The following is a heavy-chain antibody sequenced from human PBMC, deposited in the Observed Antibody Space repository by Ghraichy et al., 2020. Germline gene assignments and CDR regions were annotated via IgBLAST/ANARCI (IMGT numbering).Heavy chain of an antibody. J-gene: IGHJ4*02. Sequence: GGSLRLSCVASGFTFSNYAMTWVRQAPGKGLEWVSAITRSGSLTGTAGGTYYADSVKGRFTISRDNFKNMLYLQMNSLSAEDTAVYYCGKLTGRSGIGATDYWGQGTLVTVSS. CDR3: GKLTGRSGIGATDY. CDR1: GFTFSNYA. CDR2: ITRSGSLTGTAGGT. V-gene: IGHV3-23*01. D-gene: IGHD3-10*01.